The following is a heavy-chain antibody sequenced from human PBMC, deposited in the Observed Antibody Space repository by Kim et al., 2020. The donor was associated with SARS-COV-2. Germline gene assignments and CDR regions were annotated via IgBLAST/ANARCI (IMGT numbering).Heavy chain of an antibody. CDR1: GFTFNVRW. CDR2: IDGDGRET. Sequence: GGSLRLSCAASGFTFNVRWLHWVRQAPGKGLVWVSRIDGDGRETTYADSVKGRFTISRDNARNTVYLQMNSLRAEDTAVYYCARDDAYGLDVWGQGTTVT. CDR3: ARDDAYGLDV. J-gene: IGHJ6*02. V-gene: IGHV3-74*01.